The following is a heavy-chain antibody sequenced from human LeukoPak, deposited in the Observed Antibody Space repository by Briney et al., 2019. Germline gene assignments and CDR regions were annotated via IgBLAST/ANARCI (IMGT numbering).Heavy chain of an antibody. V-gene: IGHV3-66*02. CDR3: ARDNHYYDSSGSDY. Sequence: GGSLRLSCAASGFTVSSNYMSWVRQAPGEGLEWVSVIYSGGSTYYADSVKGRFTISRDNSKNTLYLQMNSLRAEDTAVYYCARDNHYYDSSGSDYWGQGTLVTVSS. J-gene: IGHJ4*02. CDR1: GFTVSSNY. D-gene: IGHD3-22*01. CDR2: IYSGGST.